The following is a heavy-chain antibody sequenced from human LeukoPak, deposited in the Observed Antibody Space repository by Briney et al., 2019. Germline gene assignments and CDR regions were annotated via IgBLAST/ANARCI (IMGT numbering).Heavy chain of an antibody. V-gene: IGHV3-9*01. Sequence: GGSLRLSCAASGFTFDDYAMHWVRQAPGKGLEWVSGISWNSGSIGYADSVKGRFTISRDNAKNSLYLQMNSLRAEDTALYYCAKEAQYCSSTSCHAGGRPSDYWGQGTLVTVSS. CDR2: ISWNSGSI. J-gene: IGHJ4*02. D-gene: IGHD2-2*01. CDR1: GFTFDDYA. CDR3: AKEAQYCSSTSCHAGGRPSDY.